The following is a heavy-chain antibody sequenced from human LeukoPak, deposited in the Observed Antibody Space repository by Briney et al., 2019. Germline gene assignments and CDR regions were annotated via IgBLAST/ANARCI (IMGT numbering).Heavy chain of an antibody. D-gene: IGHD4-11*01. J-gene: IGHJ4*02. V-gene: IGHV4-4*07. CDR1: GGSISYYY. Sequence: SETLSLTCTVSGGSISYYYWNWIRQPAGKGLEWIGRIYTSGRTYYNPSLKSRVSMSVGTSKNQFSLKLSSVTAADTAVYYCARLSTVTTSFDYWGQGILVTVSS. CDR3: ARLSTVTTSFDY. CDR2: IYTSGRT.